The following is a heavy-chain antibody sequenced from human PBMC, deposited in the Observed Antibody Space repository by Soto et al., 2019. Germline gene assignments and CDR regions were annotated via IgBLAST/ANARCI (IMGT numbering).Heavy chain of an antibody. CDR3: VRGVLS. CDR1: GDSISSGGYY. V-gene: IGHV4-31*03. D-gene: IGHD3-10*01. Sequence: QVQLQESGPGLVKASQTLSLTCNVSGDSISSGGYYWTWIRQHPGKGLEWIGNIHHSGSTFYNPSLNSRVSISVDTSKTQFSLKLSSVTAADTAVYFCVRGVLSWGQGTLVTVSS. CDR2: IHHSGST. J-gene: IGHJ1*01.